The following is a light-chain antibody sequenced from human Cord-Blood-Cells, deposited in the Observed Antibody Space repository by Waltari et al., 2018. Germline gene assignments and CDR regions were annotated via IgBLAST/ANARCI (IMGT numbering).Light chain of an antibody. Sequence: DIQMTQSPSSLSASVRDRVTITCRASQGISNYLAWYQQKPGKVPKLLIYAASTLQSGVPSRVSGSGSGTDFTLTISSLQPEDVATYYCQKYNSAPRTFGQGTKVEIK. CDR1: QGISNY. J-gene: IGKJ1*01. CDR3: QKYNSAPRT. V-gene: IGKV1-27*01. CDR2: AAS.